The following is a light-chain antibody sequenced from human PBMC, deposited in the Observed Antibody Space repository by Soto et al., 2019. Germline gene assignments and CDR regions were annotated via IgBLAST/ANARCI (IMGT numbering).Light chain of an antibody. CDR3: QQTYGSPVS. J-gene: IGKJ1*01. CDR1: NNVDKY. CDR2: AAS. Sequence: DIQMTQSPSSLSASVGDRVTITCRATNNVDKYLNWYQQKPGKAPKLLIYAASNLHSGVPSRFSGSGSGTDVTLTINSRQPEDFAAYYCQQTYGSPVSFGQGTRVEIK. V-gene: IGKV1-39*01.